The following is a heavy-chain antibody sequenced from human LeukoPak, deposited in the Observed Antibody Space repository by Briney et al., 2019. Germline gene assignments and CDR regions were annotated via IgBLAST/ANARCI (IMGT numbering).Heavy chain of an antibody. CDR2: ISYDGSNE. Sequence: GGSLRLSCAASGFTFSSYVMHWVRQAPGKGLEWVAIISYDGSNEYYADSVRGRFTNSRDNSKNTLYLQMHSLRAEDTAVYYCAKETSITGAGDFWGQGALVTVSS. D-gene: IGHD1-20*01. J-gene: IGHJ4*02. CDR3: AKETSITGAGDF. V-gene: IGHV3-30*04. CDR1: GFTFSSYV.